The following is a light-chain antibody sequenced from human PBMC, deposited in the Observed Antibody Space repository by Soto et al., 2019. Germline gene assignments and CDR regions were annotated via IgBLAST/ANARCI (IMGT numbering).Light chain of an antibody. V-gene: IGKV1-39*01. J-gene: IGKJ4*01. CDR3: QQTFSPDLT. Sequence: DIHLTQSPSSLSAAVGDRVTITCRASQAILTYLNWLQQKAGKAPEVLIYGASGLRSGVPSSFTGSRSATDFTLTITSLQREDAGTYFCQQTFSPDLTFGGGTKV. CDR2: GAS. CDR1: QAILTY.